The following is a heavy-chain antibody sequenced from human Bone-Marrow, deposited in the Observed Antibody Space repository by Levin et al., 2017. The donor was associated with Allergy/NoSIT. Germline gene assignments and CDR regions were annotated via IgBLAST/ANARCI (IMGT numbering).Heavy chain of an antibody. CDR2: FFFGGST. V-gene: IGHV4-59*02. D-gene: IGHD4/OR15-4a*01. CDR3: ARDTGGGSPDYGFLYH. CDR1: GPSVTNYY. Sequence: SETLSLTCSVSGPSVTNYYWSWVRQPPGKGLEWIGHFFFGGSTNYNASLKSRVTLSLDASKNQVSLNLHFVTAADTAIYYCARDTGGGSPDYGFLYHWGQGVLVTVSS. J-gene: IGHJ1*01.